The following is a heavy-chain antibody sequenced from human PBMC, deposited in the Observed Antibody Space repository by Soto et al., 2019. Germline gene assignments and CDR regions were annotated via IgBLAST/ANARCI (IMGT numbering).Heavy chain of an antibody. D-gene: IGHD6-19*01. J-gene: IGHJ4*02. Sequence: EVQLVESGGGLVKPGGSLRLSCAASGFTFSSYSMNWVRQAPGKGLEWVSSISSSSSFIYYADSVKGRFTISRDNAKNSLYLQMNSLRAEDTAVYYCARAGAVAAKDYWGQGTLVTVSS. V-gene: IGHV3-21*01. CDR3: ARAGAVAAKDY. CDR1: GFTFSSYS. CDR2: ISSSSSFI.